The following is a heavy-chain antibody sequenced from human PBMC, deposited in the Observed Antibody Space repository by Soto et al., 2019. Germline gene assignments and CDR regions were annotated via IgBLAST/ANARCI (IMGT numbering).Heavy chain of an antibody. Sequence: QVQLQESGPGLVKPSQTLSLTCTVSGGSISSGDYYWSWIRQPPGKGLEGIGYIYYRGSTYYNPSHKTRVTISVDTSKNQFSPKVSSVTAADPAVDYCARVGGFGATTIDYWGQGTLVTVSS. CDR2: IYYRGST. J-gene: IGHJ4*02. D-gene: IGHD3-10*01. CDR3: ARVGGFGATTIDY. CDR1: GGSISSGDYY. V-gene: IGHV4-30-4*01.